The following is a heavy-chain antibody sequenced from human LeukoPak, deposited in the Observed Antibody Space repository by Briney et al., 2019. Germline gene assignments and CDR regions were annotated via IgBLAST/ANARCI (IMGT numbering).Heavy chain of an antibody. J-gene: IGHJ5*02. CDR3: ARGPYRGSYRRGVHWFDP. Sequence: ASVKVSCKASGYTFTGYYMHWVRQAPGQGLEWMGWINPNSGGTHYAQKFRGRVTMTRDTSISTAYMELSRLRSDDTAVYYCARGPYRGSYRRGVHWFDPWGHRTPVTASS. V-gene: IGHV1-2*02. CDR1: GYTFTGYY. D-gene: IGHD1-26*01. CDR2: INPNSGGT.